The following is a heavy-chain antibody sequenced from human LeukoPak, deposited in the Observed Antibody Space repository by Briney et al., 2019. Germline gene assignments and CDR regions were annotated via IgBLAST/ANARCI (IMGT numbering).Heavy chain of an antibody. CDR2: INRNSGGT. D-gene: IGHD3-10*01. J-gene: IGHJ3*02. CDR1: GYTFTGYY. CDR3: ARGAHYYGSGRSPAGDAFDI. Sequence: ASVKVSCKASGYTFTGYYMHWVRQAPGQGLEWMGWINRNSGGTNYAQKFQGRVTMTRDTSISTAYMELSRLRSDDTAVYYCARGAHYYGSGRSPAGDAFDIWGQGTMVTVSS. V-gene: IGHV1-2*02.